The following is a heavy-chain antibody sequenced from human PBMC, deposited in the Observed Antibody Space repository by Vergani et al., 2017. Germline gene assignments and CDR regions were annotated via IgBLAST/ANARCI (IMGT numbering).Heavy chain of an antibody. CDR1: GGSMSGYY. CDR2: VSFRGDT. D-gene: IGHD3-10*01. CDR3: ARSRIYYGAGSPDY. V-gene: IGHV4-59*01. Sequence: QVRLQESGPGLVKPSETLSLTCSVSGGSMSGYYWSWIRQPPGKGLEWMGYVSFRGDTFYDPSVKGRMTISLNTSSNQFSLYLNSVTAADTAVYYCARSRIYYGAGSPDYWGQGTLVTVSS. J-gene: IGHJ4*02.